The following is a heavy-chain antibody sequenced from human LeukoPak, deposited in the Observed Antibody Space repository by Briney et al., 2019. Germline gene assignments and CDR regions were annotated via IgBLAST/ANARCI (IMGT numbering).Heavy chain of an antibody. CDR3: ARDVTLWDNGSFDY. CDR1: GFTFSSYW. D-gene: IGHD1-1*01. CDR2: IKQDGSEK. Sequence: GGSLRLSCAASGFTFSSYWMSWVRQAPGKGLEWVANIKQDGSEKYYVDSVKGRFTISRDNAKNSLYLQMNSLRAEDTAVYYCARDVTLWDNGSFDYWGQGTLVTVSS. V-gene: IGHV3-7*01. J-gene: IGHJ4*02.